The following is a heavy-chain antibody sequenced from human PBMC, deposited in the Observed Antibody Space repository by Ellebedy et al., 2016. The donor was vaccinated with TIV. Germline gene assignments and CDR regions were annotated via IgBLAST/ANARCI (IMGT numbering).Heavy chain of an antibody. Sequence: SETLSLXXTVSGDSISPYYWSWMRQPPGKRLEWIGYIYYSGSTNYNPSLKSRVILSVDRSKNQFSLKLTSVTAADTAVYYCARDRSDGEFWGGTDYYMDVWGTGTTVTVSS. CDR2: IYYSGST. V-gene: IGHV4-59*01. CDR1: GDSISPYY. J-gene: IGHJ6*03. D-gene: IGHD3-3*01. CDR3: ARDRSDGEFWGGTDYYMDV.